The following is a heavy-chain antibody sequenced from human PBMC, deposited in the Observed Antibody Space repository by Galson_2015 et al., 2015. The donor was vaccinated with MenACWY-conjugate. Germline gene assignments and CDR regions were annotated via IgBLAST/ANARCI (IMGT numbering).Heavy chain of an antibody. V-gene: IGHV3-7*01. D-gene: IGHD6-19*01. CDR1: GFTFSNYG. J-gene: IGHJ3*01. CDR3: ARAKEQWLSKTFDL. Sequence: SLRLSCAASGFTFSNYGMNWVRQAPGKGLEWVANIKQDGSGKYYVDSVKGRFIISRDNAKNSLFLQMDSLRAEDTALYYCARAKEQWLSKTFDLWGQGTMVTVSS. CDR2: IKQDGSGK.